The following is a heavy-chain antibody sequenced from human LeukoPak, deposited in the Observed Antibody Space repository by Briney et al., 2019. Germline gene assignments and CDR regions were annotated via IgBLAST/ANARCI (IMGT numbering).Heavy chain of an antibody. D-gene: IGHD2-21*01. CDR1: GGSISSYY. V-gene: IGHV4-4*07. CDR2: TYTSGST. Sequence: SETLSLTCTVSGGSISSYYWSWIRQPAGKGLEWIGRTYTSGSTNYNPSLKSRVTMSVDTSKNQFSLELSSVTAADTAVYYCAISGLWLGSGYMDVWGKGTTVTVSS. CDR3: AISGLWLGSGYMDV. J-gene: IGHJ6*03.